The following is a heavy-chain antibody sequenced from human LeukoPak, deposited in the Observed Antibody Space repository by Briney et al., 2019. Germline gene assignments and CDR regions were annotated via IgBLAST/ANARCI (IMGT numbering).Heavy chain of an antibody. Sequence: GGSLRLSCVASGFTFGDYWMHWVRQTPGTGLVWVSRINGDGETTDYGDAVKGRFAISRDSDTLYLQMSGLSVVDTAVYYCARSRYSSSSGGIDYWGQGTMVTVSS. CDR1: GFTFGDYW. J-gene: IGHJ4*02. D-gene: IGHD6-6*01. CDR3: ARSRYSSSSGGIDY. V-gene: IGHV3-74*01. CDR2: INGDGETT.